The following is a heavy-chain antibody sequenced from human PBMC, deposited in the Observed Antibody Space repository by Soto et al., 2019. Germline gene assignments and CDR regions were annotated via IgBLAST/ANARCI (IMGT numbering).Heavy chain of an antibody. V-gene: IGHV3-23*01. Sequence: EVQLLESGGGLVQPGGSLRLSCAASGFTFSSYAMSWVRQAPGKGLEGGSAISGSGGSTYYADSVKGRFTISRDNSKNTQYLQMNSLRAQYTAVYYCAKAYQAGYWGQGTMVTVSS. CDR2: ISGSGGST. D-gene: IGHD6-25*01. J-gene: IGHJ4*02. CDR3: AKAYQAGY. CDR1: GFTFSSYA.